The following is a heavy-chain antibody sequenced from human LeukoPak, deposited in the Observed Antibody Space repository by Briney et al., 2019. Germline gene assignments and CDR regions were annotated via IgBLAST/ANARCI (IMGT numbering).Heavy chain of an antibody. V-gene: IGHV4-61*02. Sequence: PSETLSLTCTVSGGSISSGSYYWSWIRQPAGKGLEWIGRIYTSGSTNYNPSLKSRVTISVDTSKNQFSLKLSSVTAADTAVYYCARGELGYCSGGSCYSVWFDPWGQGTLVTVSS. CDR2: IYTSGST. CDR1: GGSISSGSYY. J-gene: IGHJ5*02. CDR3: ARGELGYCSGGSCYSVWFDP. D-gene: IGHD2-15*01.